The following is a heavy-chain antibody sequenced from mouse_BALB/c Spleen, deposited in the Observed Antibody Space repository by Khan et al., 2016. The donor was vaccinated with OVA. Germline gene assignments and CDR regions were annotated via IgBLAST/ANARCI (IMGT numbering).Heavy chain of an antibody. CDR1: GYTFTSYW. CDR2: SNPSNGRT. D-gene: IGHD2-4*01. Sequence: QVQLQQPGAELVKPGASVKLSCKASGYTFTSYWMHWVKQRPGQGLEWIGESNPSNGRTNYNEKFKSKATLTVDKSSNTAYMQLSSLTSEYSAFYYCARSTMITTEFAYWGQGTLVTVSA. V-gene: IGHV1S81*02. CDR3: ARSTMITTEFAY. J-gene: IGHJ3*01.